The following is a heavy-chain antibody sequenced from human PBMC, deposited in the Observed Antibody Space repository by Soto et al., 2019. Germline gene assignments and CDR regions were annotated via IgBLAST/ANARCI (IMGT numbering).Heavy chain of an antibody. CDR1: GFTFSSYA. V-gene: IGHV3-23*01. CDR3: AKATGYSSGPGDY. J-gene: IGHJ4*02. D-gene: IGHD6-19*01. Sequence: GALRLSCAASGFTFSSYAMSWVRQAPGKGLEWVSAISGSGGSTYYADSVKGRFTISRDNSKNTLYLQMNSLRAEDTAVYYCAKATGYSSGPGDYWGQGTLVTVPS. CDR2: ISGSGGST.